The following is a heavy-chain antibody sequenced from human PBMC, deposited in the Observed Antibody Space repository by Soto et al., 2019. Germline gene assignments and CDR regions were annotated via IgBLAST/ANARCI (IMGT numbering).Heavy chain of an antibody. V-gene: IGHV6-1*01. Sequence: TLSLPCVGSGDTVASNSVAWNWVRQSPSRGLEWLGRTYYRSRWYSDYAVSVRSRIDINADTSKNQVSLQLNSVTPEDTAVYYCARSEEDADYYYYGMDVWGQGTTVTVSS. CDR2: TYYRSRWYS. D-gene: IGHD2-15*01. CDR1: GDTVASNSVA. CDR3: ARSEEDADYYYYGMDV. J-gene: IGHJ6*02.